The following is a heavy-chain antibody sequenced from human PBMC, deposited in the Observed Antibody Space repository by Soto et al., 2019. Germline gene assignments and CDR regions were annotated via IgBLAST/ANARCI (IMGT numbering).Heavy chain of an antibody. CDR3: ARGGYYAYGMDV. J-gene: IGHJ6*02. Sequence: ASVEVSCRASGYTFTSYDINWVRQATGQGLEWMGWMNPNSGNTGYAQKFQGRVTMTRNTSISTAYMELSSLRSEDTAVYYCARGGYYAYGMDVWGQGTTVTVSS. CDR1: GYTFTSYD. D-gene: IGHD3-3*01. V-gene: IGHV1-8*01. CDR2: MNPNSGNT.